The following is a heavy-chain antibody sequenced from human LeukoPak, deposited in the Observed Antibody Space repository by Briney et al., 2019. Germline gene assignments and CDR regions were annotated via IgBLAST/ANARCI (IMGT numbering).Heavy chain of an antibody. CDR1: GGTFSNNHA. CDR2: IIAAFGSG. V-gene: IGHV1-69*05. Sequence: ATVKVSCKASGGTFSNNHAITWVRQAPGQGLEWVGGIIAAFGSGKYAQKFQGRVSITTDESTSTAYMELSSLRSEDTAVYYCALYTMFGVVQHAFDIWGQGTMVTVSS. D-gene: IGHD3-3*01. CDR3: ALYTMFGVVQHAFDI. J-gene: IGHJ3*02.